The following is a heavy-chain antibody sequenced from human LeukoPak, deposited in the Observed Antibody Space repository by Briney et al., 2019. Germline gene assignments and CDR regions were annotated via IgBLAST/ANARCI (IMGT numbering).Heavy chain of an antibody. CDR2: INPNSGGT. V-gene: IGHV1-2*06. CDR1: GYTFTGYY. CDR3: ARLLRGTTFGLDP. Sequence: EASVKVSCKASGYTFTGYYMHWVRQAPGQGLEWMGRINPNSGGTNYAQKFQGRVTMTRDTSISTAYMELSRLRSDDTAVYYCARLLRGTTFGLDPWGQGTLATVSS. J-gene: IGHJ5*02. D-gene: IGHD3-10*02.